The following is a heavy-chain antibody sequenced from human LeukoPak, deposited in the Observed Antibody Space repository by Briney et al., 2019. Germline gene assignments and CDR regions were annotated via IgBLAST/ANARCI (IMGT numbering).Heavy chain of an antibody. Sequence: PGGSLRLSCAASGFTFSSYSMNWVRQAPGKGLEWVSSISSSSGYIYYADSVKGRFTISRDNAKNSLYLQMNSLRAEDTAVYYCARVEGGSYTFDYWGQGTLVTVSS. D-gene: IGHD1-26*01. CDR3: ARVEGGSYTFDY. CDR2: ISSSSGYI. CDR1: GFTFSSYS. V-gene: IGHV3-21*01. J-gene: IGHJ4*02.